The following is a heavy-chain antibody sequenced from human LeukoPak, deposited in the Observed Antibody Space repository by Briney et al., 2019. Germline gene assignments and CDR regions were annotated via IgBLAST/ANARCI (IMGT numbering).Heavy chain of an antibody. D-gene: IGHD5-12*01. CDR3: ARAQVSGNSDYGY. CDR1: GFTFSSYW. J-gene: IGHJ4*02. CDR2: IKPAGSYK. V-gene: IGHV3-7*01. Sequence: GGSLRLSCAASGFTFSSYWMSWVRQAPEKGLEWVANIKPAGSYKYYVDSVKGRFTISRDNAKNSLHLQMNSLRAEDTAVYYCARAQVSGNSDYGYWGQGSLVTVSS.